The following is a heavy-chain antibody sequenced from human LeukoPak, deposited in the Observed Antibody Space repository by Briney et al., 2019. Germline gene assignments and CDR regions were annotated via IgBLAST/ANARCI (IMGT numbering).Heavy chain of an antibody. CDR2: MSPNSGNT. CDR3: ARVSSSWSGYYFDY. D-gene: IGHD6-13*01. V-gene: IGHV1-8*01. Sequence: ASVKVSCKASGYTFTSYDINWVRQATGQGLEWMGWMSPNSGNTGYAQKFQGRVTMTRNTSISTAYMELSSLRSEDTAVYYCARVSSSWSGYYFDYWGQGTLVTVSS. CDR1: GYTFTSYD. J-gene: IGHJ4*02.